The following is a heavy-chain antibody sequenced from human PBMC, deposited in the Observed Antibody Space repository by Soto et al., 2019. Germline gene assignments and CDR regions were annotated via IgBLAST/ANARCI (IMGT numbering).Heavy chain of an antibody. Sequence: QVQLVESGGGVVQPERSLRLSCVASGFSFNTYGIHWVRQAPGKGLEWMAVISKDGTNKYYADSVKGRFTISRDNSKNTLYLQMNSLRAEDTAVYYCAKAAGGHFDYWGQGTLVTVSS. J-gene: IGHJ4*02. CDR2: ISKDGTNK. V-gene: IGHV3-30*18. CDR3: AKAAGGHFDY. D-gene: IGHD6-13*01. CDR1: GFSFNTYG.